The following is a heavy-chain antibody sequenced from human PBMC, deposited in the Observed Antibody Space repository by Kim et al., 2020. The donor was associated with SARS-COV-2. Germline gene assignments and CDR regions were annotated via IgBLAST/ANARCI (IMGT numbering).Heavy chain of an antibody. CDR3: ARSDGYNPSYDY. CDR1: GFTFSSYS. J-gene: IGHJ4*02. V-gene: IGHV3-21*01. Sequence: GGSLRLSCAASGFTFSSYSMNWVRQAPGKGLEWVSSISSSSSYIYYADSVKGRFTISRDNAKNSLYLQMNSLRAEDTAVYYCARSDGYNPSYDYWGQGTLVTVSS. D-gene: IGHD5-12*01. CDR2: ISSSSSYI.